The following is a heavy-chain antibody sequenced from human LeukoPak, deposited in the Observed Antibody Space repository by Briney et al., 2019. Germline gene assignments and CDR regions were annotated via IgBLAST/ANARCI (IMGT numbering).Heavy chain of an antibody. CDR3: ARKSLVAGPIDYYYMDV. D-gene: IGHD6-19*01. CDR1: GGSISSSNW. V-gene: IGHV4-4*02. Sequence: SETLSLTCAVSGGSISSSNWWSWVRQPPGKGLEWIGEIYHSGSTNYNPSLKSRVTISVDKSKNQFSLKLSSVTAADTAVYYCARKSLVAGPIDYYYMDVWGKGTTVTVSS. J-gene: IGHJ6*03. CDR2: IYHSGST.